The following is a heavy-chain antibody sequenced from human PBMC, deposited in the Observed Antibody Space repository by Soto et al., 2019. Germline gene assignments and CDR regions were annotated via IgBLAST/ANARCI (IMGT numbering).Heavy chain of an antibody. J-gene: IGHJ3*02. V-gene: IGHV3-23*01. CDR1: GFTFSSYA. CDR2: ISGSGGST. D-gene: IGHD6-19*01. Sequence: GGSLRLSCAASGFTFSSYAMSWVRQAPGKGLEWVSAISGSGGSTYYADSVKGRFTISRDNSKNTLYLQMNSLRAEDTAVYYCAKDSAVAGNGADVDAFDIWGQGTMVTVSS. CDR3: AKDSAVAGNGADVDAFDI.